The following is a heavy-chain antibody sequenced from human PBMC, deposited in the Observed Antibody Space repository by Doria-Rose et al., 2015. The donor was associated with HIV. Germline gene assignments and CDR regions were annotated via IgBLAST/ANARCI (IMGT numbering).Heavy chain of an antibody. J-gene: IGHJ6*03. Sequence: VQLVESGGGLVQPGGSLRLSCVGSGFSFESYAMHWVRLAPGKGLAWVAGISLDSGAKGNADSVEGRFTISRDNAKKSVYLEMRSLGPEDTAFYYCAKAPIIGPKYYFYMDVWGKGTSVTVSS. V-gene: IGHV3-9*01. D-gene: IGHD3-3*01. CDR1: GFSFESYA. CDR3: AKAPIIGPKYYFYMDV. CDR2: ISLDSGAK.